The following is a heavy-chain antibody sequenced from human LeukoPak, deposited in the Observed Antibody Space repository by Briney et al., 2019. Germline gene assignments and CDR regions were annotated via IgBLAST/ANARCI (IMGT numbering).Heavy chain of an antibody. J-gene: IGHJ6*03. CDR3: TRASATYSSYLRGYYMDV. CDR1: GSTFSGSA. D-gene: IGHD6-6*01. V-gene: IGHV3-73*01. CDR2: IRSKANSYAT. Sequence: GGSLRLSCAASGSTFSGSAMHWVRQASGKGLEWVGRIRSKANSYATAYAASVKGRFTISRDDSKSTAYLQMNSLKTEDTAVYYCTRASATYSSYLRGYYMDVWGKGTTVTVSS.